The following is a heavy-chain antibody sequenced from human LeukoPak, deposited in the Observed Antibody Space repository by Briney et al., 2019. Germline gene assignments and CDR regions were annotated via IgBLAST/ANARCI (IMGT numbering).Heavy chain of an antibody. CDR2: ISAYNGNT. D-gene: IGHD2-2*01. CDR3: ARTTVVPAAISVHDAFDI. J-gene: IGHJ3*02. V-gene: IGHV1-18*04. Sequence: GASVKVSCKTSGYTFTGYFMHWVRQAPGQGLQWMGWISAYNGNTNYAQKLQGRVTMTTDTSTSTAYMELRSLRSDDTAVYYCARTTVVPAAISVHDAFDIWGQGTMVTVSS. CDR1: GYTFTGYF.